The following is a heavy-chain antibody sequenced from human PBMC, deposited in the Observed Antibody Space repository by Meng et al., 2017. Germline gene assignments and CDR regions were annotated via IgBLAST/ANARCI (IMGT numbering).Heavy chain of an antibody. Sequence: QVQRVQAGAEVKKPGASGKFSCKPSGYNFPDYYIHWVRQAPGQGLEWMGRIDPKNGDTHYAQKFQGRVTMTGDTSISTAYMDLSGLRSDDTAVYHCARDEDISAAGKLFGDYWGQGTLVTVSS. V-gene: IGHV1-2*06. D-gene: IGHD6-13*01. CDR1: GYNFPDYY. CDR2: IDPKNGDT. CDR3: ARDEDISAAGKLFGDY. J-gene: IGHJ4*02.